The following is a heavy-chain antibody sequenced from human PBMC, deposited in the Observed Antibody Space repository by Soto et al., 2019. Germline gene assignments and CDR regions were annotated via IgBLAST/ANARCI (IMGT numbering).Heavy chain of an antibody. CDR3: ARDRYGDYLGFDY. CDR2: IYYSGST. J-gene: IGHJ4*02. D-gene: IGHD4-17*01. CDR1: GGSISSYY. Sequence: QVQLQESGPGLVKPSETLSLTCTVSGGSISSYYWSWIRQSPGKGLEWIGYIYYSGSTHYNPSLKSRVTISADKSKNQFSLKLSSVTAADTAVYYCARDRYGDYLGFDYWGQGTLVTVSS. V-gene: IGHV4-59*01.